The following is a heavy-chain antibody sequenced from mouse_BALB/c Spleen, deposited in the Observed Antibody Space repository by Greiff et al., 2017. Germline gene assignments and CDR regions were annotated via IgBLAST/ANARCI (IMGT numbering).Heavy chain of an antibody. D-gene: IGHD1-1*01. Sequence: QVQLQQPGAELVKPGASVKMSCKASGYTFTSYWMHWVKQRPGQGLEWIGVIDPSDSYTSYNQKFKGKATLTVDTSSSTAYMQLSSLTSEDSAVYYCARGDYYGYFDYWGQGTTLTVSS. CDR1: GYTFTSYW. J-gene: IGHJ2*01. CDR2: IDPSDSYT. CDR3: ARGDYYGYFDY. V-gene: IGHV1-59*01.